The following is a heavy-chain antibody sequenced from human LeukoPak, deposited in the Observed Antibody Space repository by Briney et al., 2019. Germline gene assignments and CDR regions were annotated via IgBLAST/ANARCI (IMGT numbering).Heavy chain of an antibody. Sequence: GGSLRLSCAASGFTFSSYWMHWVRQAPGKGLVWVSRINSDGSSTSYADSVKGRFTISRDNSKNTLYLQMNSLRAEDTAVYYCAKDIQGGEIWFGEPSNYWGQGTLVTVSS. CDR1: GFTFSSYW. D-gene: IGHD3-10*01. CDR2: INSDGSST. V-gene: IGHV3-74*01. J-gene: IGHJ4*02. CDR3: AKDIQGGEIWFGEPSNY.